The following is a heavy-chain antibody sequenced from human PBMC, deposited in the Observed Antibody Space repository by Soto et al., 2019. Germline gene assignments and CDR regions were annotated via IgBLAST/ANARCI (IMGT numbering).Heavy chain of an antibody. CDR2: ISYDGSNQ. CDR1: GFNFSTFG. CDR3: AKEGRKSLIYYYYGMDV. J-gene: IGHJ6*02. V-gene: IGHV3-30*18. Sequence: GGSLRLSCAASGFNFSTFGMHWVRQAPGQEPEWVAVISYDGSNQNYADSVKGRFTISRDNSKNTLYLQMNSLRVEDTALYYCAKEGRKSLIYYYYGMDVWGQGTTVTVYS. D-gene: IGHD2-21*01.